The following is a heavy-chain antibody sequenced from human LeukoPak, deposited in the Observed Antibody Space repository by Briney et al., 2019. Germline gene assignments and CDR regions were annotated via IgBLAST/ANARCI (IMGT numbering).Heavy chain of an antibody. CDR2: IYYSGST. Sequence: SETLSLTCTVSGGSISSYYWSWIRQPPGKGLEWIGYIYYSGSTNYNPSLKSRVTISVDTSKNQFSLKLSSVTAADTAVYYCARDSYGHYYYYTDVWGKGTTVTVSS. CDR3: ARDSYGHYYYYTDV. D-gene: IGHD3-10*01. J-gene: IGHJ6*03. CDR1: GGSISSYY. V-gene: IGHV4-59*01.